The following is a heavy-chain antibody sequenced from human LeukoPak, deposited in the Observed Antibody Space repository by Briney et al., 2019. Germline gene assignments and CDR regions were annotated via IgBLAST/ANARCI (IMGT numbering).Heavy chain of an antibody. CDR2: IYHSGST. CDR3: ARERGGGIAVAGPSNWFDP. Sequence: SETLSLTCGVYGGSFSDHYWTWIRHSPGKGLEWIGEIYHSGSTNYNPSLKSRVTISVDKSKNQFSLKLSSVTAADTAVYYCARERGGGIAVAGPSNWFDPWGQGTLVTVSS. D-gene: IGHD6-19*01. CDR1: GGSFSDHY. J-gene: IGHJ5*02. V-gene: IGHV4-34*01.